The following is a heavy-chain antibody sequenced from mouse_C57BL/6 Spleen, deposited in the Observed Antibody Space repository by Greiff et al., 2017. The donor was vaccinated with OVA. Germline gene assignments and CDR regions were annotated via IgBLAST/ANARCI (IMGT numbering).Heavy chain of an antibody. V-gene: IGHV1-18*01. J-gene: IGHJ4*01. Sequence: VQLQQSGPELVKPGASVKIPCKASGYTFTDYNMDWVKQSHGKSLEWIGDINPNNGGTIYNQKFKGKATLTVDKSSSTAYMELRSLTSEDTAVYYCARVLRSNYYAMDYWGQGTSVTVSS. CDR1: GYTFTDYN. CDR2: INPNNGGT. D-gene: IGHD1-1*01. CDR3: ARVLRSNYYAMDY.